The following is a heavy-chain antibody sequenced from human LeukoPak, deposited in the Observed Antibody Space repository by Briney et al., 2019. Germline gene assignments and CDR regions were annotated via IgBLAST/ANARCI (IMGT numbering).Heavy chain of an antibody. CDR2: IYHSGST. D-gene: IGHD6-13*01. Sequence: PSETLSLTCTVSGGSISSSPYYWGWLRQPPGEGLEWIGSIYHSGSTFYDPSLKSRVTISIDTSRNQFSLRLNSVTSAHTAVYFCARGPDYSSSYAANWFDPWGQGTLVTVSS. J-gene: IGHJ5*02. CDR1: GGSISSSPYY. CDR3: ARGPDYSSSYAANWFDP. V-gene: IGHV4-39*01.